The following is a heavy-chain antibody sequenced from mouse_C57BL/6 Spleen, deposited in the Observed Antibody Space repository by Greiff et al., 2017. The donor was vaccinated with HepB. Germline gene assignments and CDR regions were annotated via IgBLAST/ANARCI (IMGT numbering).Heavy chain of an antibody. CDR1: GFSLTSYG. V-gene: IGHV2-2*01. CDR2: IWSGGST. Sequence: QVQLKESGPGLVQPSQSLSITCTVSGFSLTSYGVHWVRQSPGKGLEWLGVIWSGGSTDYNAAFISRLSISKDNSKSQVFFKMNSLQADDTAIYYCARNSLTVGYFDVWGTGTTVTVSS. J-gene: IGHJ1*03. CDR3: ARNSLTVGYFDV. D-gene: IGHD1-1*01.